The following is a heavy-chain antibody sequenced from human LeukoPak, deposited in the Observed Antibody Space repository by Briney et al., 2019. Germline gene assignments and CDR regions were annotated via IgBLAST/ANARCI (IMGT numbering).Heavy chain of an antibody. CDR3: ARDNSVGDNAWWFDP. D-gene: IGHD1-26*01. V-gene: IGHV1-46*01. Sequence: GASVKVSRKASGYTFTSYYMHRVRQAPGQGLEWMGLINPTGGSTGYAQKFQGRVTMTRDMSTSTDYMELSSLRSEDTAIYYCARDNSVGDNAWWFDPWGQGTLVTVSS. CDR1: GYTFTSYY. J-gene: IGHJ5*02. CDR2: INPTGGST.